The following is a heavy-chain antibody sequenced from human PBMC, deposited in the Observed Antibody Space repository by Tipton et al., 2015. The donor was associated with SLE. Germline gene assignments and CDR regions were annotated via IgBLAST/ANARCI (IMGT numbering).Heavy chain of an antibody. CDR3: ARVGVYGLGTNYYYYMDV. CDR1: GASISDYY. Sequence: TLSLTCTVSGASISDYYWTWIRQFPGKGLEWIGYIDYSGSTNYNPSLKSRVTISVDTSKNQFSLKLSSVTAADAAVYYCARVGVYGLGTNYYYYMDVWGKGTTATVSS. V-gene: IGHV4-59*12. D-gene: IGHD2-8*02. CDR2: IDYSGST. J-gene: IGHJ6*03.